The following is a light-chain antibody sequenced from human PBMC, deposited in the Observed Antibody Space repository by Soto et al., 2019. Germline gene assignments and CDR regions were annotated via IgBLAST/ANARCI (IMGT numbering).Light chain of an antibody. CDR3: QQYETFSGT. CDR1: QSISSL. V-gene: IGKV1-5*01. Sequence: DIQMTQSPTTLSASVGDRVTITCRASQSISSLLAWYQQKPGTAPKLLIYDASALPRGVPSRFSGSGSGTKFTLTIASLQPDDFATYYCQQYETFSGTFGPGTKVDIK. CDR2: DAS. J-gene: IGKJ1*01.